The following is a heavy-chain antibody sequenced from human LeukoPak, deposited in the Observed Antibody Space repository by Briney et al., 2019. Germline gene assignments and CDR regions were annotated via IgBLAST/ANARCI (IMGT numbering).Heavy chain of an antibody. Sequence: SGPTVVNLTHALTLTCTFSGFSLSTRGGGVGWIRQPRVKALEWLALMYSDDDKRYSPSLQSRLTITRDTSQNQVVLTMTNMDPVDTATYYCAHSSPFGAFSGDWFDPWGQGTLVTVSS. D-gene: IGHD3-10*01. CDR2: MYSDDDK. V-gene: IGHV2-5*02. J-gene: IGHJ5*02. CDR1: GFSLSTRGGG. CDR3: AHSSPFGAFSGDWFDP.